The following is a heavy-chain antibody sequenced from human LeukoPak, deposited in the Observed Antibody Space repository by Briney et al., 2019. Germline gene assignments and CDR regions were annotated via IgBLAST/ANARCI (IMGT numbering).Heavy chain of an antibody. Sequence: SETLSLTCAVYGGSFSGYYWSWIRQPPGKGLEWIGEIYHSGRTNYNPSLKSRVTISVDTSKNQFSLKLSSLTAADTAVYYCARGRVTYYDFWRCPFDCWGQGALVTVSS. J-gene: IGHJ4*02. CDR2: IYHSGRT. CDR3: ARGRVTYYDFWRCPFDC. CDR1: GGSFSGYY. V-gene: IGHV4-34*01. D-gene: IGHD3-3*01.